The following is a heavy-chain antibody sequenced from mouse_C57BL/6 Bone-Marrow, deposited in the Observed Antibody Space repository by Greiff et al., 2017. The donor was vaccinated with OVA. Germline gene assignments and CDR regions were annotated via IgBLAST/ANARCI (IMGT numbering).Heavy chain of an antibody. CDR1: GFTFSDYG. CDR3: ARHEGDGNWYFDV. J-gene: IGHJ1*03. V-gene: IGHV5-17*01. CDR2: ISSGSSTI. D-gene: IGHD2-1*01. Sequence: EVNVVESGGGLVKPGGSLKLSCAASGFTFSDYGMHWVRPAPEKGLEWVAYISSGSSTIYYADTVKGRFTISRDNAKNTLFLQMTSLRSEDTAMYYCARHEGDGNWYFDVWGTGTTVTVSS.